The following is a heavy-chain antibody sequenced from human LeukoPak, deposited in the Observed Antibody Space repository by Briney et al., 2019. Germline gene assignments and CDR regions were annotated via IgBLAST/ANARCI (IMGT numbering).Heavy chain of an antibody. Sequence: ASVKVSCKASGYTFTTYAMNWVRQAPGQGLEWMGWINPNSGGTNYAQKFQGRVTMTRDTSISTAYMELSRLRSDDTAVYYCARDRDDYDIGWFDPWGQGTLVTVSS. CDR1: GYTFTTYA. CDR2: INPNSGGT. V-gene: IGHV1-2*02. CDR3: ARDRDDYDIGWFDP. J-gene: IGHJ5*02. D-gene: IGHD5-24*01.